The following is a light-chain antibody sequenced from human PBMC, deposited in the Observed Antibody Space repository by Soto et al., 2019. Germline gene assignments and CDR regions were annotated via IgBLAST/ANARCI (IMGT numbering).Light chain of an antibody. CDR1: SSNIGAGFD. V-gene: IGLV1-40*01. Sequence: QAVVTQPPSVSGAPGQRVTISCTGSSSNIGAGFDVHWYQQLPGTAPKLLIYGNNNRPSGVPDRFSGSKSGTSASLAITGLQTDDEAHYYCQSYDSSLSGFVIFGGGTKVTVL. CDR2: GNN. CDR3: QSYDSSLSGFVI. J-gene: IGLJ2*01.